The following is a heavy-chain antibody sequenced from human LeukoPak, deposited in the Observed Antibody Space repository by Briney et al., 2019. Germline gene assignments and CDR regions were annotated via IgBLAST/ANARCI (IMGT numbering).Heavy chain of an antibody. V-gene: IGHV3-23*01. D-gene: IGHD3-22*01. J-gene: IGHJ4*02. CDR1: GFTFSSYA. CDR3: AKVTMMVVVRSYCDY. Sequence: GGSLRLSCAASGFTFSSYAMSWVRQAPGKGLEWVPTISGSGGSTYYPDSVQGRLTISRDNSKNTLYLQMNSLRAEDTAIYYCAKVTMMVVVRSYCDYWGQGTLVTVSS. CDR2: ISGSGGST.